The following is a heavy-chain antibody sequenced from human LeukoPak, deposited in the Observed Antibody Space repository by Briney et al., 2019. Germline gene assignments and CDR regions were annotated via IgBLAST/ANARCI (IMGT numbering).Heavy chain of an antibody. V-gene: IGHV3-48*02. CDR2: ISSSGSTI. J-gene: IGHJ4*02. CDR1: EFTFSSYG. CDR3: ARKPHGGYDY. Sequence: PGGSLRLSCAASEFTFSSYGMIWVRQAPGKGLEWVSYISSSGSTIYYAGSVRGRFTISRDNAKNSLYLQMNSLRDEDTAVYYCARKPHGGYDYWGQGTLVIVSS. D-gene: IGHD1-14*01.